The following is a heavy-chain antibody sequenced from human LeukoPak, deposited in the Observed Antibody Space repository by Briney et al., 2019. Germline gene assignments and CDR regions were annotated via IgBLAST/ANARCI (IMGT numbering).Heavy chain of an antibody. V-gene: IGHV1-2*02. J-gene: IGHJ5*02. CDR3: GRGNKSFDP. Sequence: ASVKVSCKASGYTFTAYYVHWVRQAPGQGLEWIGWINPDTGDTNYAPKFQGRVTMIKDTSTNSAYMELNKLTSDDTAVYYCGRGNKSFDPWGQGTLVTVSS. CDR1: GYTFTAYY. CDR2: INPDTGDT.